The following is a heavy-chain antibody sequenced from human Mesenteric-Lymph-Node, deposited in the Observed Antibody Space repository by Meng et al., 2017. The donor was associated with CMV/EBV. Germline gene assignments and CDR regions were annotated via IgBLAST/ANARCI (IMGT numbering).Heavy chain of an antibody. D-gene: IGHD2-2*01. Sequence: ASVKVSCKASGYAFTDYYMHWVRQAPGQGLEWMGWINPHSGGTDYAQKFQGRVTMTRDTSISTAYMELSRLRSDDTAVYYCARANTIYCSSTSCSVNWFDPWGQGTLVTVSS. CDR2: INPHSGGT. J-gene: IGHJ5*02. V-gene: IGHV1-2*02. CDR3: ARANTIYCSSTSCSVNWFDP. CDR1: GYAFTDYY.